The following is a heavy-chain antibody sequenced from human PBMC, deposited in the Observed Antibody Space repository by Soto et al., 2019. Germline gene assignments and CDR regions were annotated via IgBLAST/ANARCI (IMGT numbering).Heavy chain of an antibody. J-gene: IGHJ5*02. CDR3: ARATSPPFYYYDLGWFDP. D-gene: IGHD3-22*01. CDR2: INAGNGNT. V-gene: IGHV1-3*01. Sequence: GASVKVSCKASGYTFTSYAMHWVRQAPGQRLEWMGWINAGNGNTKYSQKFQGRVTITRDTSASTAYMELSSLRSEDTAVYYCARATSPPFYYYDLGWFDPWGQGTLVTVSS. CDR1: GYTFTSYA.